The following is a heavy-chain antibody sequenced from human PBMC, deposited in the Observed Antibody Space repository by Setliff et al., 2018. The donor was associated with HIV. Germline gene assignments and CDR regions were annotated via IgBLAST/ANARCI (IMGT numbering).Heavy chain of an antibody. CDR2: INPNSGGT. CDR3: ARGRREDTPYYGMDV. J-gene: IGHJ6*02. V-gene: IGHV1-2*04. Sequence: VASVKVSCKASGYTFTGYYMHWVRQAPGQGLEWMGWINPNSGGTNYAQKFQGWVTMTRDTSISTAYMELSRLRSDDTAVYYCARGRREDTPYYGMDVWGQGTTVTVSS. CDR1: GYTFTGYY. D-gene: IGHD2-15*01.